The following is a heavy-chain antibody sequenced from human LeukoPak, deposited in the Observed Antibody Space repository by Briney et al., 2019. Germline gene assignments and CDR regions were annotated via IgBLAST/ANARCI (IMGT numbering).Heavy chain of an antibody. D-gene: IGHD3-10*01. CDR2: ITQSSDYI. V-gene: IGHV3-21*01. CDR1: GFTFSSYA. J-gene: IGHJ4*02. Sequence: GGSLRLSCAASGFTFSSYAMSWVRQAPGKGLEWVSSITQSSDYIYYADSVKGRFIISRDNAKNSLYLQMNSLRAEDTAMYYCARDLNFYGSGRGVDYWSQGTLVTVSS. CDR3: ARDLNFYGSGRGVDY.